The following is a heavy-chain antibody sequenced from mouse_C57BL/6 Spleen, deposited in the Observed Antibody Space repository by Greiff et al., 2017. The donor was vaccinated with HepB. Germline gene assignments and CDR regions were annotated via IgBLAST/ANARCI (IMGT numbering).Heavy chain of an antibody. V-gene: IGHV1-64*01. J-gene: IGHJ2*01. CDR3: ARSLPGYYGSSYDY. CDR2: IHPNSGST. D-gene: IGHD1-1*01. CDR1: GYTFTSYW. Sequence: QVQLQQPGAELVKPGASVKLSCKASGYTFTSYWMHWVKQRPGQGLEWIGMIHPNSGSTNYNEKFKSKATLTVDKSSSTASMQLSSLTSEDSAVYYCARSLPGYYGSSYDYWGQGTTLTVSS.